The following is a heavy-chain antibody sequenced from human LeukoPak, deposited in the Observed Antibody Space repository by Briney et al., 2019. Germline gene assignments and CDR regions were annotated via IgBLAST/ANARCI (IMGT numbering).Heavy chain of an antibody. J-gene: IGHJ4*02. Sequence: GGSLRLSCAASGFTFSSYAMSWVRQAPGKGLEWVSAIPGSGDSTNYADSVKGRFTISRDNSKNTLYLQMNSLRAEDTAVYYCAKRSGVSYGYFDYWGQGTLVTVSS. CDR1: GFTFSSYA. D-gene: IGHD1-26*01. V-gene: IGHV3-23*01. CDR3: AKRSGVSYGYFDY. CDR2: IPGSGDST.